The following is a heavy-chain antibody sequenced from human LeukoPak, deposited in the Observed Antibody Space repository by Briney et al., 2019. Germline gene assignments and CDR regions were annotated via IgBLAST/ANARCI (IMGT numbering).Heavy chain of an antibody. D-gene: IGHD3-22*01. CDR2: IYSGGST. Sequence: PGGSLRLSCAASGFTVSSNYMSWVRQAPGKGLEWVSVIYSGGSTYYADSVKGRFTISRDNSKNTLYLQMNSLRAEDTAVYYCARGNYYDSSGYYSEYFQHWGQGTLVTVSS. V-gene: IGHV3-53*01. CDR3: ARGNYYDSSGYYSEYFQH. J-gene: IGHJ1*01. CDR1: GFTVSSNY.